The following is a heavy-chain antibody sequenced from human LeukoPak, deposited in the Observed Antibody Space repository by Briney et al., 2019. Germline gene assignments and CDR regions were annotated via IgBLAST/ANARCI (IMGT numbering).Heavy chain of an antibody. CDR1: GYTFTGYY. CDR2: INPNSGGT. J-gene: IGHJ5*02. CDR3: ARLEDIVVVP. D-gene: IGHD5-12*01. V-gene: IGHV1-2*02. Sequence: GASVKVSCKASGYTFTGYYIHWVRQAPGQGLEWMGKINPNSGGTNCAQKFQGRVTMTRDTSTSTAYMELNRLRSDDTAVYYCARLEDIVVVPWGQGTLVTVSS.